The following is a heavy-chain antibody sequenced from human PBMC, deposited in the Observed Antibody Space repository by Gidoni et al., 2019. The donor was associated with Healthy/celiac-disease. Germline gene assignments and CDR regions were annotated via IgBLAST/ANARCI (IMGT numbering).Heavy chain of an antibody. J-gene: IGHJ4*02. CDR3: ARDTAMVSFDY. D-gene: IGHD5-18*01. Sequence: QVQLVASGGGVVPPGRSLILSCAASGFTFSSYAMHWVRQAPGKGLEWVAVISYDGSNKYYADSVKGRFTISRDNSKNTLYLQMNSLRAEDTAVYYCARDTAMVSFDYWGQGTLVTVSS. CDR2: ISYDGSNK. CDR1: GFTFSSYA. V-gene: IGHV3-30*01.